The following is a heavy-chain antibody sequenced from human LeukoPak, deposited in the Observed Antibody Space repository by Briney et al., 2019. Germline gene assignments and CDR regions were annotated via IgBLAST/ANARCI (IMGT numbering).Heavy chain of an antibody. CDR2: ISRSGSTK. D-gene: IGHD3-22*01. Sequence: PGGSLRLSCAVSEFSFSSYEMNWVRQAPGKGLEWISYISRSGSTKYYADSVQGRFTISRDNDKRSIYLQMNRLRVEDSAIYYCARHRSGFDYWGQGILVTVSS. V-gene: IGHV3-48*03. CDR3: ARHRSGFDY. CDR1: EFSFSSYE. J-gene: IGHJ4*02.